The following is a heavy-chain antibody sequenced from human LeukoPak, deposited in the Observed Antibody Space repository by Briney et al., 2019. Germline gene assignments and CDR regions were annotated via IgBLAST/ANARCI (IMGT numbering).Heavy chain of an antibody. CDR1: GYTFTSYD. CDR3: ARIKSKLSRCGGDCFFDY. CDR2: MNPNSGNT. V-gene: IGHV1-8*01. D-gene: IGHD2-21*02. Sequence: ASVKVSCTASGYTFTSYDINWVRQATGQGLEWMGWMNPNSGNTDYAQKFQGRVTMTRDISMSTAYMELSSLRSEDTAVYYCARIKSKLSRCGGDCFFDYWGQGTLVTVSP. J-gene: IGHJ4*02.